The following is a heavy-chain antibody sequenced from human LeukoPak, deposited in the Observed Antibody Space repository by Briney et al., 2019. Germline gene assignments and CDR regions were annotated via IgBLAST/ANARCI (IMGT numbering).Heavy chain of an antibody. V-gene: IGHV1-2*02. CDR3: ARDRGSEFGDSYYYGMDV. Sequence: GASVKVSCKASGYTFTGYYMHWVRQAPGQGLEWMGWINPNSGGTNYAQKFQGRVTMTRDRSISTAYMELSRLRSDDTAVYYCARDRGSEFGDSYYYGMDVWGQGTTVTVSS. J-gene: IGHJ6*02. D-gene: IGHD3-16*01. CDR2: INPNSGGT. CDR1: GYTFTGYY.